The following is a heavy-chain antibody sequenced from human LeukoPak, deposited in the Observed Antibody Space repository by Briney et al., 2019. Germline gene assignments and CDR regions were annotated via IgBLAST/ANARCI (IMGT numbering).Heavy chain of an antibody. D-gene: IGHD6-19*01. J-gene: IGHJ4*02. CDR1: GFTFKSYW. CDR3: ARDRGSGWFLTYFDY. V-gene: IGHV3-7*01. CDR2: IKLDGSET. Sequence: GGSLRLSCAASGFTFKSYWMSWVRQAPGKGLEWVANIKLDGSETFYVDSVRGRFTLSRDNSNSSPYLQMSSLKTEDKAGYFCARDRGSGWFLTYFDYWGQGALVIVYS.